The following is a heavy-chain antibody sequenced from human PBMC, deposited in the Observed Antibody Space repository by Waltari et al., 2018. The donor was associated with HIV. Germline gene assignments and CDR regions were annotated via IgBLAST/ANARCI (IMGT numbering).Heavy chain of an antibody. J-gene: IGHJ4*02. CDR3: ARESYYYDSSGYPLAY. Sequence: DVQLEESGGGLVQPGGSLRLSCAASGFTFNTFGFTWVRQAPGKGLEWDSYISTSSRPIYYADSVKGRFTISRDDAKNSLYLEMNSLRADDTAVYYCARESYYYDSSGYPLAYWGQGILVTVSS. D-gene: IGHD3-22*01. V-gene: IGHV3-48*04. CDR2: ISTSSRPI. CDR1: GFTFNTFG.